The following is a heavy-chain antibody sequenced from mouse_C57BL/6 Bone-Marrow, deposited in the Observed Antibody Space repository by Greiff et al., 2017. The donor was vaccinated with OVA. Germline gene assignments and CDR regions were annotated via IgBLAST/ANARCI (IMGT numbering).Heavy chain of an antibody. V-gene: IGHV1-63*01. J-gene: IGHJ1*03. CDR1: GYTFTNYW. CDR3: AREDYDYDLSYWYFDV. D-gene: IGHD2-4*01. Sequence: QVQLQQSGAELVRPGNSVKMSCKASGYTFTNYWIGWAKQRPGHGLEWIGDIYPGGGYTNYNEKFKGKATLTADKSSSTAYMQFSSLTSEDSAIYYCAREDYDYDLSYWYFDVWGTGTTVTVSS. CDR2: IYPGGGYT.